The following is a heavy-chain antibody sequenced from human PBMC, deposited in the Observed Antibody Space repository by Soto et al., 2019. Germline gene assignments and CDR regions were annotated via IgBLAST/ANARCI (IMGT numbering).Heavy chain of an antibody. Sequence: GGSLRLSCAASGFTFSSYDMHWVRQATGKGLEWVSAIGTAGDTYYPGSVKGRFTISRENAKNSLYLQMNSLRAEDTAMYYCAKNVRPVTTGSPASAIDYWGPGTLVTVSS. J-gene: IGHJ4*02. CDR1: GFTFSSYD. CDR2: IGTAGDT. V-gene: IGHV3-13*04. D-gene: IGHD4-17*01. CDR3: AKNVRPVTTGSPASAIDY.